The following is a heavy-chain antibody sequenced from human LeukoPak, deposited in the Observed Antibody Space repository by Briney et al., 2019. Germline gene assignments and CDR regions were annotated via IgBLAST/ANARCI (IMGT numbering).Heavy chain of an antibody. J-gene: IGHJ5*02. CDR3: AKDLSLMVRGVQSFDP. CDR1: GLTVSSYG. Sequence: GGSLRLSCAASGLTVSSYGMSWVRQAPGKGLDWVSAISGSGGKTYYAYSVKGRFTISRDNSKNTMYLQMNSLRAEDTAVYYCAKDLSLMVRGVQSFDPWGQGTLVTVSS. V-gene: IGHV3-23*01. CDR2: ISGSGGKT. D-gene: IGHD3-10*01.